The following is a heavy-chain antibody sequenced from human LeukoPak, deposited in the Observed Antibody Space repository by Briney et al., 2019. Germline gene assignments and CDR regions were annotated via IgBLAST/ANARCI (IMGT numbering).Heavy chain of an antibody. CDR2: IIPIFGTA. CDR3: ATGDYYDSSGYYPNFTFDY. V-gene: IGHV1-69*05. D-gene: IGHD3-22*01. J-gene: IGHJ4*02. CDR1: GGTFSSYA. Sequence: SVKVSCEASGGTFSSYAISWVRQAPGQGLEWMGRIIPIFGTANYAQKFQGRVTITTDESTSTAYMELSSLRSEDTAVYYCATGDYYDSSGYYPNFTFDYWGQGTLVTVSS.